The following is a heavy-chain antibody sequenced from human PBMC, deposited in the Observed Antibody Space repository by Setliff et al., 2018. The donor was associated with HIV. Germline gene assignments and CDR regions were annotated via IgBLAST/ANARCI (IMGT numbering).Heavy chain of an antibody. D-gene: IGHD3-10*01. CDR2: MFVGGDT. J-gene: IGHJ4*01. CDR3: ARGLYGSGSFFFDA. CDR1: SGSITSYY. Sequence: SETLSLTCSVPSGSITSYYWSWIRQPAGKGLEWVGRMFVGGDTNYNPSLKSRLTISVDTSRRQFSLRLTSVTTADTAVYYCARGLYGSGSFFFDAWGQGAQVTVSS. V-gene: IGHV4-4*07.